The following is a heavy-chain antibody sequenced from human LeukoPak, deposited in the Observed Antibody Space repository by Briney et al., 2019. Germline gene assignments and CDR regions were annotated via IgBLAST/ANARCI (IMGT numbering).Heavy chain of an antibody. V-gene: IGHV3-53*01. CDR3: ARAGLYCSGGSCYHFDY. J-gene: IGHJ4*02. CDR2: IYSGGST. Sequence: QSGGSLRLSCAASGFTVSSNYMSWVRQAPGKGLEWVSVIYSGGSTYYADSVKGRFTIPRDNSKNTLYLQMNSLRAEDTAVYYCARAGLYCSGGSCYHFDYWGQGTLVTVSS. CDR1: GFTVSSNY. D-gene: IGHD2-15*01.